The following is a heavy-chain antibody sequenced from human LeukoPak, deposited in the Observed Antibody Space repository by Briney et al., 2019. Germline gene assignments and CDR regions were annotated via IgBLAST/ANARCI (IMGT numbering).Heavy chain of an antibody. CDR3: ARVPRYYDSSGYYPIEY. V-gene: IGHV1-2*06. J-gene: IGHJ4*02. CDR2: INPNSGGT. D-gene: IGHD3-22*01. CDR1: GYTFTGYY. Sequence: ASVKVSCKASGYTFTGYYMLWVRQAPGQGLEWMGRINPNSGGTNYAQKFQGRVTMTRDTSISTAYMELSRLRSDDTAVYYCARVPRYYDSSGYYPIEYWGQGTLVTVSS.